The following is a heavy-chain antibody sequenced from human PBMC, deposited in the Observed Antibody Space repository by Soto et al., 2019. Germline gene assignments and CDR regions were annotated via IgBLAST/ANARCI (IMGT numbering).Heavy chain of an antibody. D-gene: IGHD2-21*02. CDR1: GGSISSGGYY. Sequence: QVQLQESGPGLVKPSQTLSLTCTVSGGSISSGGYYWSWIRQHPGKGLEWIGYIYYSGSTYYNPSLKGRVTLSVDTSKNQFSLKLSSVTAADTAVYFCARDPSGNSDNWYFDLWGHGTQVTVSS. CDR3: ARDPSGNSDNWYFDL. J-gene: IGHJ2*01. CDR2: IYYSGST. V-gene: IGHV4-31*03.